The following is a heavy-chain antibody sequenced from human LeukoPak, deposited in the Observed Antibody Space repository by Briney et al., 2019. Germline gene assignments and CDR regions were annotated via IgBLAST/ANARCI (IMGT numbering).Heavy chain of an antibody. CDR3: AREGCSSTSCHRLGYYYYYGMDV. Sequence: PSETLSLTCTVSGGSISSYYWSWIRQPAGKGLEWIGRIYTSGSTNYNPSLKSRVTMSVDTSKNQFSLKLSSVTAADTAVYYCAREGCSSTSCHRLGYYYYYGMDVWGQGTTVTVSS. D-gene: IGHD2-2*01. CDR2: IYTSGST. V-gene: IGHV4-4*07. CDR1: GGSISSYY. J-gene: IGHJ6*02.